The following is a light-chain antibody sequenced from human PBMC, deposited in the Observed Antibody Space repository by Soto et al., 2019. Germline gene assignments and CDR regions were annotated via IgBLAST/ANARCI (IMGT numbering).Light chain of an antibody. CDR3: QQYNSYS. J-gene: IGKJ4*01. CDR2: DAS. CDR1: QSISSW. V-gene: IGKV1-5*02. Sequence: SXPVGXTATIICRASQSISSWLAWYQQKPGKAPKLLIYDASSLESGVPSRFSGSGSGTEFTLTISSLQPDDFATCYCQQYNSYSFGGGTKVDI.